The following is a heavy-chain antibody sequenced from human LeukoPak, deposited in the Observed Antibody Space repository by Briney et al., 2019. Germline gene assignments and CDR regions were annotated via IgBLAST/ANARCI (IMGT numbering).Heavy chain of an antibody. CDR3: ARDGSGIRSGY. Sequence: PGGSLRLSCAASGFTFWSVWMSWVRQAPGKGLEWVASIKQDGSEKYYADSVKGRFTISRDNAKNSLYLQMNSLRAEDTAVYYCARDGSGIRSGYWGQGTLVTVSS. V-gene: IGHV3-7*01. J-gene: IGHJ4*02. D-gene: IGHD2-15*01. CDR1: GFTFWSVW. CDR2: IKQDGSEK.